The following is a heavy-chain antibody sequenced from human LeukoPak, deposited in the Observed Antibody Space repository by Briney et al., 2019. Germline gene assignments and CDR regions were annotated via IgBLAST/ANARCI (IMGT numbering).Heavy chain of an antibody. CDR2: ISTSGSTI. D-gene: IGHD6-19*01. Sequence: GGSLRLSCAASGFTFSSYEMHWARQAPGKGLKWVSYISTSGSTIYYADSVKGRFTISRDNAKNSLYLQMNSLRAEDTAVYYCAKGRQWLPFDPWGQGTLVTVSS. V-gene: IGHV3-48*03. CDR3: AKGRQWLPFDP. J-gene: IGHJ5*02. CDR1: GFTFSSYE.